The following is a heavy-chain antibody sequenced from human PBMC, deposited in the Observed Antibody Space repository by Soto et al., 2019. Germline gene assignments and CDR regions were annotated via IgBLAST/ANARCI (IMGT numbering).Heavy chain of an antibody. CDR2: ISTYNGNT. V-gene: IGHV1-18*01. CDR1: GYTFITYG. J-gene: IGHJ4*02. D-gene: IGHD3-22*01. Sequence: VQLVQSGAEVKKPGASVKVSCKASGYTFITYGVSWVRQAPGQGLDWLGWISTYNGNTRYAERLQGRVTMTTDTTTNTAYMKLRILRSDDTVVYYCARWPTDYYDNSANYFLDYWGQGTLVTISS. CDR3: ARWPTDYYDNSANYFLDY.